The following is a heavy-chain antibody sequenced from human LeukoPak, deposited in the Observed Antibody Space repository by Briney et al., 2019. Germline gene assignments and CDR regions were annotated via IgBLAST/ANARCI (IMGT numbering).Heavy chain of an antibody. CDR1: GFTFSSYS. J-gene: IGHJ6*02. V-gene: IGHV3-21*01. D-gene: IGHD2-2*03. CDR2: ISSSSSYI. CDR3: ATFGYCSSTSCQADIYYYYGMDV. Sequence: KPGGSLRLSCAASGFTFSSYSMNWVRQAPGKGLEWVSSISSSSSYIYYADSVKGRFTISRDNAKNSLYLQMNSLRAEDTAVNYCATFGYCSSTSCQADIYYYYGMDVWGQGTTVTVSS.